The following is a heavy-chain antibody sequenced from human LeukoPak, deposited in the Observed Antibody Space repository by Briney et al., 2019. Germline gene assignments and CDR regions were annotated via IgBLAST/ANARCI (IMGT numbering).Heavy chain of an antibody. D-gene: IGHD2-2*01. CDR1: GFTFSSYE. V-gene: IGHV3-21*01. CDR3: ARDSGSIVVVPAALRAFDI. CDR2: ISSSSSYI. J-gene: IGHJ3*02. Sequence: GGSLRLSCAASGFTFSSYEMNWVRQAPGKGLEWVSSISSSSSYIYYADSVKGRFTISRDNAKNSLYLQMNSLRAEDTAVYYCARDSGSIVVVPAALRAFDIWGQGTMVTVSS.